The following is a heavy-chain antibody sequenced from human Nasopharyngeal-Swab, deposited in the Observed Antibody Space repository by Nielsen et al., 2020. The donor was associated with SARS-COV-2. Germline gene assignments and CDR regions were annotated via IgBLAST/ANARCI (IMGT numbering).Heavy chain of an antibody. CDR2: IYYSGST. V-gene: IGHV4-39*01. CDR1: GGSISSSSYY. D-gene: IGHD4-23*01. Sequence: GSLRLSCTVSGGSISSSSYYWGWIRQPPGKGLEWIGSIYYSGSTYYNPSLKSRVTISVDTSKNQFSLKLSSVTAAGTAVYYCAKQDYGGNYYYYYMDVWGKGTTVTVSS. CDR3: AKQDYGGNYYYYYMDV. J-gene: IGHJ6*03.